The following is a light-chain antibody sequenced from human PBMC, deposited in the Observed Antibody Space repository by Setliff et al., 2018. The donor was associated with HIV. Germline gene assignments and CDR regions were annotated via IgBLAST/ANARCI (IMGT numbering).Light chain of an antibody. J-gene: IGLJ2*01. Sequence: ALAQPASVSGSPGQSITISCTGTSSDVGGYDYVSWYQQHPGKAPKLMIYDVSNRPSGVSNRFSGSKSGNTASLTISGLQAEDEADYYCGSHTSTSTLGIFGGGTKVTVL. CDR1: SSDVGGYDY. V-gene: IGLV2-14*03. CDR2: DVS. CDR3: GSHTSTSTLGI.